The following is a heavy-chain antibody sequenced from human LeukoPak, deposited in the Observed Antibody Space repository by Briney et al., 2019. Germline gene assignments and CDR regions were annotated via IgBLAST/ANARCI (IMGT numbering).Heavy chain of an antibody. CDR1: TYTFTGYY. J-gene: IGHJ4*02. V-gene: IGHV1-2*02. Sequence: GASVKVSCKTSTYTFTGYYIHWVRQAPGQGLEWMGWINPNSDGTNYAQKFQGRVTMTRDTSIRTAYMELSSLRSDDTAVYYCARGLRGGDSGYSPFDYWDQGTLVTVSS. CDR2: INPNSDGT. D-gene: IGHD3-22*01. CDR3: ARGLRGGDSGYSPFDY.